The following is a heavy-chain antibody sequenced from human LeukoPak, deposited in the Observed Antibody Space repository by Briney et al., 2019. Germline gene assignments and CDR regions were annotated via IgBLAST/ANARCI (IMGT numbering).Heavy chain of an antibody. Sequence: PGRSLRLSCAASGFTFSSYGMHWVRQAPGKGLEWVAVICYDGSNKYYADSVKGRFTISRDNSKNTLYLQMNSLRAEDTAVYYCARAGLGYYGSGSQTSRYYFDYWGQGTLVTVSS. D-gene: IGHD3-10*01. J-gene: IGHJ4*02. CDR2: ICYDGSNK. V-gene: IGHV3-33*01. CDR1: GFTFSSYG. CDR3: ARAGLGYYGSGSQTSRYYFDY.